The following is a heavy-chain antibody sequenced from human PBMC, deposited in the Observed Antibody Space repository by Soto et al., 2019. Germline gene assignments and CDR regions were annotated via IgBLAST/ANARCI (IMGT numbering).Heavy chain of an antibody. CDR2: ISASGTST. V-gene: IGHV3-48*02. J-gene: IGHJ3*01. D-gene: IGHD5-12*01. CDR3: ARDLLLVASATGAFDV. Sequence: EVQLVESGGGLVQPGGSLRLSCAASGFTFNRHSMSLVRQAPGKGLEWVSYISASGTSTQYADFVRGRLTVSRDNAKNSLYLQINRLREDDTAVYYCARDLLLVASATGAFDVWGQGTTVTVS. CDR1: GFTFNRHS.